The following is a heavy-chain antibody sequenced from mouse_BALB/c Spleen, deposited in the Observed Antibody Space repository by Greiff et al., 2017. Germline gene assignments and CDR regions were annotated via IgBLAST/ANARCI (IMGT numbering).Heavy chain of an antibody. D-gene: IGHD4-1*01. CDR1: GFTFSSFG. CDR2: ISSGSSTI. V-gene: IGHV5-17*02. CDR3: AKPSGTSRAMDY. J-gene: IGHJ4*01. Sequence: DVHLVESGGGLVQPGGSRKLSCAASGFTFSSFGMHWVRQAPEKGLEWVAYISSGSSTIYYADTVKGRFTISRDNPKNTLFLQMTSLRSEDTAMYYCAKPSGTSRAMDYWGQGTSVTVSS.